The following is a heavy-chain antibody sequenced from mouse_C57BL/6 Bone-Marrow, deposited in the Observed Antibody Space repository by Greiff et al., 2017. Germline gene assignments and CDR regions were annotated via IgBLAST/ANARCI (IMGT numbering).Heavy chain of an antibody. Sequence: QVQLKQSGAELARPGASVKLSCKASGYTFTSYGISWVKQRTGQGLEWIGEIYPRSGNTYYNEKFKGKATLTAAKSSSTAYMELRSLTSEDSAVYFCARLPITTVVATDYWGQGTTLTVSS. V-gene: IGHV1-81*01. CDR1: GYTFTSYG. J-gene: IGHJ2*01. CDR2: IYPRSGNT. D-gene: IGHD1-1*01. CDR3: ARLPITTVVATDY.